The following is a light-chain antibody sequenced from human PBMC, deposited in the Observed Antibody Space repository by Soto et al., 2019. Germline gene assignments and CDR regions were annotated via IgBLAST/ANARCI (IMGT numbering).Light chain of an antibody. CDR3: QQRSNWPRT. V-gene: IGKV3-11*01. CDR2: DAS. J-gene: IGKJ2*01. Sequence: EIVLTQSPATLSLSPGERATLSCRASQSVGSYLAWYQQKPGQPPRLLIYDASNRATGIPARFSGSGSGTDFTLTISSLEPEDFAVYYCQQRSNWPRTFGQGTKLEIK. CDR1: QSVGSY.